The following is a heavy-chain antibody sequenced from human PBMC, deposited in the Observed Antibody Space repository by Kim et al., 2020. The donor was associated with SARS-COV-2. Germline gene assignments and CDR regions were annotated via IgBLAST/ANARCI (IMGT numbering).Heavy chain of an antibody. V-gene: IGHV3-9*01. J-gene: IGHJ4*02. D-gene: IGHD2-15*01. CDR3: AKDLAGYSSGENRDDY. Sequence: VKGRCTISRDNAKNSLFLQMNSLRAEDTALYYCAKDLAGYSSGENRDDYWGQGTLVTVSS.